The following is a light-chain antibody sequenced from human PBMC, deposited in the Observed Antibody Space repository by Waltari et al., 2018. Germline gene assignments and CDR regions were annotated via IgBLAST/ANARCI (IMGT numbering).Light chain of an antibody. CDR2: DVN. V-gene: IGLV2-14*03. Sequence: QSALTQPASVSGSPGQPITIPCPGISGNIGTYKSVSWYQQHPGRTPRLIIYDVNMRPSGISDRFSGSKSGATASLTISGLQTEDEADYYCSSYTGSSTVIFGGGTRLTVL. J-gene: IGLJ2*01. CDR3: SSYTGSSTVI. CDR1: SGNIGTYKS.